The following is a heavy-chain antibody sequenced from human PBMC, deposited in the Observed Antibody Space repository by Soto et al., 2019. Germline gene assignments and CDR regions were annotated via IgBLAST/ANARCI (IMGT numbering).Heavy chain of an antibody. V-gene: IGHV4-34*01. J-gene: IGHJ4*02. Sequence: SETLSLTCAVYGGSFSGYYWSWIRQPPGKGLEWIGEINHSGSTNYNPSLKSRVTISVDTSKNQFSLKLSSVTAADTAVYYCAITDILTGYYIDYWGQGTLVT. CDR1: GGSFSGYY. CDR3: AITDILTGYYIDY. D-gene: IGHD3-9*01. CDR2: INHSGST.